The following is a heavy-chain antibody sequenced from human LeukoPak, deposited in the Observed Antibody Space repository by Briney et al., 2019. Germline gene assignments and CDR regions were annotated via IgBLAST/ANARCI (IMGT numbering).Heavy chain of an antibody. V-gene: IGHV2-5*01. CDR3: ATTHWIQLWLRMFDY. Sequence: SGPTLVKPTQTLTLTCTFSGFSLSTSGVGVGWIRQPPGKALEWLALIYWNDDKRYSPSLKSRLTITKDTSKNQVVLTMTNMDPVDTATYHCATTHWIQLWLRMFDYWGQGTLVTVSS. CDR2: IYWNDDK. CDR1: GFSLSTSGVG. J-gene: IGHJ4*02. D-gene: IGHD5-18*01.